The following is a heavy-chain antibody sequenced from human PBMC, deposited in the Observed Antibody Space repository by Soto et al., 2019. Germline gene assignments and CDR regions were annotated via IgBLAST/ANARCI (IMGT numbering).Heavy chain of an antibody. CDR2: IIPILGIA. J-gene: IGHJ4*02. V-gene: IGHV1-69*02. D-gene: IGHD2-15*01. Sequence: SVKVSCKASGGTFSSYTISWVRQAPGQGLEWMGRIIPILGIANYAQKFQGRVTITADKSTSTAYMELSSLRSEDTAVYYCARYCSGGSCDKEYYFDYWGQGTLVTVSS. CDR3: ARYCSGGSCDKEYYFDY. CDR1: GGTFSSYT.